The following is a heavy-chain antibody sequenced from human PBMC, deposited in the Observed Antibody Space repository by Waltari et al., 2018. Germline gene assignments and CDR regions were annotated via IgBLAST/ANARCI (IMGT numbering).Heavy chain of an antibody. D-gene: IGHD6-19*01. J-gene: IGHJ4*02. CDR2: ITPHTGGT. Sequence: QVQLVQSGAEVKEPGASVKLSCKATGYTFPCHYIHWVRQAPGQGLEWMGRITPHTGGTYYSQKFQGRVTMTRDMSITTAYMEVSSLRSDDTAVYYCARDLVGSGWSIDYWGQGTLVTVSS. CDR3: ARDLVGSGWSIDY. V-gene: IGHV1-2*06. CDR1: GYTFPCHY.